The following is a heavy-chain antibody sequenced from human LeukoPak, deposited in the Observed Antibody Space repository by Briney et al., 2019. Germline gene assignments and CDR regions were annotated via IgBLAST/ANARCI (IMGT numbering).Heavy chain of an antibody. CDR3: ARGGYSYGYSGYYNMDV. J-gene: IGHJ6*03. Sequence: SSETLSLTCTVSGGSISSYYWSWIRQPPGKGLEWIGYIYYSGSTNYNPSLKSRVTISLDTSKNQFSLKLSSLTAADTAVYYCARGGYSYGYSGYYNMDVRGKGTTVTVSS. V-gene: IGHV4-59*01. D-gene: IGHD5-18*01. CDR2: IYYSGST. CDR1: GGSISSYY.